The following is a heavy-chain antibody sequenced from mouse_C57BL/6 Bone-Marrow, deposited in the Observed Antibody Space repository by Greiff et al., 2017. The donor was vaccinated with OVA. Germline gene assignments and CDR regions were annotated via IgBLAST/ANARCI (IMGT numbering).Heavy chain of an antibody. D-gene: IGHD4-1*01. V-gene: IGHV1-81*01. Sequence: VKVVESGAELARPGASVKLSCKASGYTFTSYGISWVKQSTGQGLEWIGEIYPRSGNTYYNEKLKGKATLTADKSSSTAYMELRSLTSEDSAVYFCARDWDQGNYWGQGTTLTVSS. CDR1: GYTFTSYG. J-gene: IGHJ2*01. CDR2: IYPRSGNT. CDR3: ARDWDQGNY.